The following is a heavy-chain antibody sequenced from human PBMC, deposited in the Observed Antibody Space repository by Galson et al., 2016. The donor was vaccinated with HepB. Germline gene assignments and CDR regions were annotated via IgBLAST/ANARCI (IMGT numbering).Heavy chain of an antibody. CDR3: ARVPLLPAAHLDS. CDR2: IGGSGMST. Sequence: SLRLSCAVSGFTFSNFAMSWVRQTPGKGLEWVSAIGGSGMSTFYADSVKGRFTISRDTSRNTLFLQMNSLRAEDTAIYYCARVPLLPAAHLDSWGQGALVTVSS. CDR1: GFTFSNFA. V-gene: IGHV3-23*01. D-gene: IGHD2-2*01. J-gene: IGHJ4*02.